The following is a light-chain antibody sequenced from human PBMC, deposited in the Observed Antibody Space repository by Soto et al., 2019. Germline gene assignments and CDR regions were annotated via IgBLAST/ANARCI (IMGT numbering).Light chain of an antibody. CDR3: SSYTTSNTRQIV. Sequence: QSALTQPASVSGSPGQSITISCTGTSNEVGGYNYVSWYQHHPGKASILMIFDVSNRPLVVSNLFSGSKSGNTASLTISGLQPEDEADYYCSSYTTSNTRQIVFGTGTKVTVL. V-gene: IGLV2-14*03. CDR1: SNEVGGYNY. J-gene: IGLJ1*01. CDR2: DVS.